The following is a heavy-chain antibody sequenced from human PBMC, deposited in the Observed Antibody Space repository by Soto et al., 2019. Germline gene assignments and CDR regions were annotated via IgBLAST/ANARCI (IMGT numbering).Heavy chain of an antibody. Sequence: SVKVSCKASGGTFSSYAISWVRQAPGQGLEWMGGIIPIFGTANYAQRFQGRVTITADESTSTAYMELSSLRSEDTAVYYCAIDVAGIAAAENYYYYGMDVWGQGTTVTVSS. V-gene: IGHV1-69*13. D-gene: IGHD6-13*01. J-gene: IGHJ6*02. CDR3: AIDVAGIAAAENYYYYGMDV. CDR2: IIPIFGTA. CDR1: GGTFSSYA.